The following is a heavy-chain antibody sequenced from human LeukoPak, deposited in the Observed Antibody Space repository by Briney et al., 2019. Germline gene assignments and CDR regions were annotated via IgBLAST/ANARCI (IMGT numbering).Heavy chain of an antibody. CDR3: ARDPFNYYDSSGYYQDYFDY. Sequence: PGGSLRLSCAASGFTFSGYAMNWVRQAPGKGLEWVSYISSSGSTIYYADSVKGRFTISRDNAKNSLYLQMNSLRAEDTAVYYCARDPFNYYDSSGYYQDYFDYWGQGTLVTVSS. CDR2: ISSSGSTI. D-gene: IGHD3-22*01. V-gene: IGHV3-48*03. CDR1: GFTFSGYA. J-gene: IGHJ4*02.